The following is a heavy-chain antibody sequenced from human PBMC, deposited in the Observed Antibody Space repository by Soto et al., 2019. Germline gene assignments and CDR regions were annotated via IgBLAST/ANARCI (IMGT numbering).Heavy chain of an antibody. D-gene: IGHD4-17*01. Sequence: SETLSLTCTVSGGSINYSYWTWIRQPPGKGLEWIGYISYTGSANYNASPKSRLTISVDTSNNQFSLKLSSVTAADTALYYCARLNYGDYYYGMDVWGQGTTVTVSS. J-gene: IGHJ6*02. CDR1: GGSINYSY. V-gene: IGHV4-59*01. CDR3: ARLNYGDYYYGMDV. CDR2: ISYTGSA.